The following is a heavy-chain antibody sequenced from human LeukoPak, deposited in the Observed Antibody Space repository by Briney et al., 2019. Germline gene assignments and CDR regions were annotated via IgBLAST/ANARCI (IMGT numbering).Heavy chain of an antibody. J-gene: IGHJ3*02. CDR2: INPNSGGT. D-gene: IGHD4-17*01. V-gene: IGHV1-2*02. Sequence: ASVKVSCKPSGYTFTGYYMHWVRQAPGQGLEWMGWINPNSGGTNYAQKFPGRVTMTRDTTISTAYMELSRLRSDDTAVYYCARTGRLRFTGGFDIWGQGTMVTVSS. CDR3: ARTGRLRFTGGFDI. CDR1: GYTFTGYY.